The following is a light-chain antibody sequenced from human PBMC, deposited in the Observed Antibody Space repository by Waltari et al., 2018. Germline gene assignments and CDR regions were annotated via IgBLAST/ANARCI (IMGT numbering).Light chain of an antibody. V-gene: IGLV2-8*01. Sequence: QSALTQPPSASGSPGQSVTISCTGTSSDVGGYNYVSWYQQHPGKAHKLMIYEVSKRPSGVPDRFSGSKSGNTASLTVSGLQAEDEADYYCSSYEGSNNFVIFGGGTKLTVL. CDR2: EVS. J-gene: IGLJ2*01. CDR1: SSDVGGYNY. CDR3: SSYEGSNNFVI.